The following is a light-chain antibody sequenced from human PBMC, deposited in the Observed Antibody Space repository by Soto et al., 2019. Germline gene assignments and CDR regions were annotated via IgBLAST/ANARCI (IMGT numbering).Light chain of an antibody. CDR3: QQYYSYPLT. V-gene: IGKV1-8*01. J-gene: IGKJ4*01. Sequence: AIRMTQSPSSFSASTGDRVTITCRASQGISSYLAWYQQKPWKAPKLLIYAASTLQSGVPSRLSGSGSGTDFTLTISCLQSEDFATYYCQQYYSYPLTFGGGTKVEIK. CDR1: QGISSY. CDR2: AAS.